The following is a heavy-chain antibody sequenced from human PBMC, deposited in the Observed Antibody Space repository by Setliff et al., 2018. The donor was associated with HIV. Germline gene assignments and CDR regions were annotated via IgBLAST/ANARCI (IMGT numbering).Heavy chain of an antibody. Sequence: SETLSLTCTVSGGSISSYYWSWIRQSPGKGLEWIGYIYYSGSTNYNPSLKSRVSTSVATSKNQFSLKLSSVTAADTAVYYCARGAYGSGSLYHMDVWGKGTTVTVSS. J-gene: IGHJ6*03. CDR1: GGSISSYY. D-gene: IGHD3-10*01. CDR2: IYYSGST. V-gene: IGHV4-59*08. CDR3: ARGAYGSGSLYHMDV.